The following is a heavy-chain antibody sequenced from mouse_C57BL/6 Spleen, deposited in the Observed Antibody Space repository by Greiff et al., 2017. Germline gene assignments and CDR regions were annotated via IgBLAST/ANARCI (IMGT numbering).Heavy chain of an antibody. CDR3: ANHSRDGPFAY. V-gene: IGHV2-9*01. CDR2: IWGGGST. D-gene: IGHD2-3*01. J-gene: IGHJ3*01. CDR1: GFSLTSYG. Sequence: VKLVESGPGLVAPSQSLSITCTVSGFSLTSYGVDWVRQPPGTGLEWLGVIWGGGSTNYNSALMSRLSISKDNSKSQVCLRMNGVHADDTAIYYCANHSRDGPFAYWGQGTLVTVSA.